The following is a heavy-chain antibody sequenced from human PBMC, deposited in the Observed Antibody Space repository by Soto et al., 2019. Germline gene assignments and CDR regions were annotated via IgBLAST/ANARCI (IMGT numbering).Heavy chain of an antibody. CDR2: INGDGSST. CDR1: GFTFSSNR. J-gene: IGHJ5*02. V-gene: IGHV3-74*01. Sequence: EEQLVESGGGLVQPGGSLRLSCAASGFTFSSNRMHWVRQAPGKGLVWVSRINGDGSSTNYADFVKGRFTISRDNAKNTLYLQLNSLRDEDTAVYYCGRGLDLWGQGTLVTVSS. CDR3: GRGLDL.